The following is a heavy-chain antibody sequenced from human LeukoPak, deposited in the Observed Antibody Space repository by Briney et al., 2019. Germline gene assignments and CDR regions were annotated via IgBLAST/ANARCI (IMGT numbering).Heavy chain of an antibody. D-gene: IGHD4-23*01. CDR1: GFAVSSNH. CDR3: ARDADYGGSPDAFDV. V-gene: IGHV3-53*01. CDR2: IYSGGTT. Sequence: GGSLRLSCAASGFAVSSNHMSWVRQAPGKGLKWVSIIYSGGTTYYADSVKGRFTISRDNSKNTLYLQMNTLRAEDTAVYYCARDADYGGSPDAFDVWGRGTIVTVSS. J-gene: IGHJ3*01.